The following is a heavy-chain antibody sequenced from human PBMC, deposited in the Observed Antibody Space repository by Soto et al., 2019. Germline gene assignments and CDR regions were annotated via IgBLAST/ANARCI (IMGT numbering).Heavy chain of an antibody. CDR1: GGSICSDDFY. V-gene: IGHV4-30-4*01. CDR3: ARVDGITVSADSTTGSDAFDI. CDR2: ISYSGST. Sequence: HVQLQESGPGLVKPSQTLSLTCTVSGGSICSDDFYWSWIRLPPGTGLEWIGNISYSGSTYYSPSLKSRVTISIDTSKNQFSLRLSSVTAADTAVYYCARVDGITVSADSTTGSDAFDIWGQGTMVTVSS. D-gene: IGHD1-26*01. J-gene: IGHJ3*02.